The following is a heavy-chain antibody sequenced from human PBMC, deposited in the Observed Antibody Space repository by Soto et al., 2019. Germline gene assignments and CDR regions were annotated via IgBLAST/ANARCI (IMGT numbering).Heavy chain of an antibody. CDR2: IYYSGST. Sequence: PSETLSLTCTVSGGSISSSSYYWGWIRQPPGKGLEWIGSIYYSGSTYYNPSLKSRVTISVDTSKNQFSLRLSSVTAADTAVYFCARVEIGAVAGTPPNYYYGMDVWGQGNTVTVSS. D-gene: IGHD6-19*01. J-gene: IGHJ6*02. CDR3: ARVEIGAVAGTPPNYYYGMDV. CDR1: GGSISSSSYY. V-gene: IGHV4-39*07.